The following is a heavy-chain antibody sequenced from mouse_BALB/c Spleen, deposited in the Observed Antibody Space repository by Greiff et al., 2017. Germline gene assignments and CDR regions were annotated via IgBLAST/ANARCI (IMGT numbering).Heavy chain of an antibody. CDR1: GFTFSSYT. V-gene: IGHV5-12-2*01. CDR2: ISNGGGST. Sequence: DVKLVESGGGLVQPGGSLKLSCAASGFTFSSYTMSWVRQTPEKRLEWVAYISNGGGSTYYPDTVKGRFTISRDNAKNTLYLQMSSLKSEDTAMYYCARQTELRRFYFDYWGQGTTLTVSS. CDR3: ARQTELRRFYFDY. D-gene: IGHD4-1*01. J-gene: IGHJ2*01.